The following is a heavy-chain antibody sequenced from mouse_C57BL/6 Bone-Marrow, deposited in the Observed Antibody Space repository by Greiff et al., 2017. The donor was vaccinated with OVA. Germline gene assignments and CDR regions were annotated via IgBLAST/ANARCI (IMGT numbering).Heavy chain of an antibody. CDR1: GYAFSSSW. V-gene: IGHV1-82*01. CDR3: ATKVLITTVVAQGY. J-gene: IGHJ2*01. CDR2: IYPGDGDT. Sequence: QVQLQQSGPELVKPGASVKISCKASGYAFSSSWMNWVKQRPGKGLEWIGRIYPGDGDTNYNGKFKGKATLTADKSSSTAYMQLSSLTSEDSAVYFCATKVLITTVVAQGYWGQGTLSQSPQ. D-gene: IGHD1-1*01.